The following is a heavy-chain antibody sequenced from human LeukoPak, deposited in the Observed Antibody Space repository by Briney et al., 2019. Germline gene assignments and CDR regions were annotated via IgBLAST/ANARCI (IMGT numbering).Heavy chain of an antibody. CDR3: ARLVRYYYGSGSYYWFDP. Sequence: SGTLSLTCAVSGGSISSSNWWSWVRQPPGKGLEWIGEIYHSGSTNYNPSLKSRVTISVDKSKNQFSLKLSSVTAADTAVYYCARLVRYYYGSGSYYWFDPWGQGTLVTVSS. J-gene: IGHJ5*02. D-gene: IGHD3-10*01. CDR2: IYHSGST. CDR1: GGSISSSNW. V-gene: IGHV4-4*02.